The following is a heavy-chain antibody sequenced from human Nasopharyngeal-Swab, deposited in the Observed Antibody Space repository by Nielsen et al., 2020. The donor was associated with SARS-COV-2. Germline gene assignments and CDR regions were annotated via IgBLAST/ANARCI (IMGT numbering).Heavy chain of an antibody. J-gene: IGHJ6*03. CDR2: INHSGST. CDR3: ARGRREREYYYYYYMDV. V-gene: IGHV4-34*01. CDR1: GGSFSGYY. Sequence: SETLSLTCAVYGGSFSGYYWSWIRQPPGKGLEWIGEINHSGSTHYNPSLKSRVTISVDTSKNQLSLKLSSVTAADTAVYYCARGRREREYYYYYYMDVWGKGTTVTVSS.